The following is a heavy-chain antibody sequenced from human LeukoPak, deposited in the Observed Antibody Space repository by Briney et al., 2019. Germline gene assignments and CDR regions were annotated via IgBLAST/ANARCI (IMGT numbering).Heavy chain of an antibody. CDR2: LSFDGSNT. Sequence: GGSLRLSCAASGFSFSNFAMPWVRQAPGKGLEWVAVLSFDGSNTYFAESVKGRFAISRDTSKNSLYLHMNRLRTEDTAVYYCARERTEYDFWSAYFDPWGQGTLVTVSS. CDR3: ARERTEYDFWSAYFDP. J-gene: IGHJ5*02. CDR1: GFSFSNFA. D-gene: IGHD3-3*01. V-gene: IGHV3-30*09.